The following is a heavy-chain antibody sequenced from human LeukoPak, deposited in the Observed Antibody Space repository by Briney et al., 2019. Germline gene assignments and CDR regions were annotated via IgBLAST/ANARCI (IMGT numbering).Heavy chain of an antibody. CDR2: INWNGGST. J-gene: IGHJ4*02. CDR3: ARTGYSSSWRNYFDY. D-gene: IGHD6-13*01. Sequence: GGSLRLSCAASGFTFDDYGMSWVRQAPGKGLEWVSGINWNGGSTVYADSVKGRFTISRDNAKNSLHLQMNSLRAEDTALYYCARTGYSSSWRNYFDYWGQGTLVTVSS. V-gene: IGHV3-20*04. CDR1: GFTFDDYG.